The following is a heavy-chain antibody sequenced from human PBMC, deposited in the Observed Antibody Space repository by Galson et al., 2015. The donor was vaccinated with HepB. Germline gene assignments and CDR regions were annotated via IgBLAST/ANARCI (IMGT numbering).Heavy chain of an antibody. Sequence: LSLTCTVSGGSTSYYYWSWIRQPPGQGLEWIGYSFFGGNTNYNPSPKSRVSISGDTSKNPFSLKLSSVTAADTAVYYCARHVVKGGSGWYGYYYGMDGWGQGTTVTVSS. J-gene: IGHJ6*02. D-gene: IGHD6-19*01. CDR2: SFFGGNT. V-gene: IGHV4-59*08. CDR1: GGSTSYYY. CDR3: ARHVVKGGSGWYGYYYGMDG.